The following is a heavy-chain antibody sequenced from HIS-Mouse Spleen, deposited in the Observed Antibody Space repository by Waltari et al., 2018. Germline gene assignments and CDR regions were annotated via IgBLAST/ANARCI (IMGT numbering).Heavy chain of an antibody. CDR2: INHSGST. CDR3: ARLGQQLARDAFDI. CDR1: GGSFSGYY. J-gene: IGHJ3*02. Sequence: QVQLQQWGAGLLKPSETLSLTCAVYGGSFSGYYWSWIRQPPGKGLEWIGEINHSGSTTYNPSLKSRVTRSVDTSKNQFSLKLSSVTAADTAVYYCARLGQQLARDAFDIWGQGTMVTVSS. V-gene: IGHV4-34*01. D-gene: IGHD6-13*01.